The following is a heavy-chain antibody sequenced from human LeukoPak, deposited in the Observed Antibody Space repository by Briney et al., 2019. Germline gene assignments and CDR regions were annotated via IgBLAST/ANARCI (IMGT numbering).Heavy chain of an antibody. V-gene: IGHV4-4*07. CDR2: IYTSGST. D-gene: IGHD3-22*01. J-gene: IGHJ5*02. CDR1: GGSISSYY. Sequence: SETLSLTCTVSGGSISSYYWSWIRQPAGKGLEWIGRIYTSGSTNYNPSLKSRVTMSVDTSKNQFSLKLSSVTAADTAVYYCAREYYYDSSSWFDPWGQGTLVTVSS. CDR3: AREYYYDSSSWFDP.